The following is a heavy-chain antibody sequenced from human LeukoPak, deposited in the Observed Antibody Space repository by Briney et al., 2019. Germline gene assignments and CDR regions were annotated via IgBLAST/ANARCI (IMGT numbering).Heavy chain of an antibody. CDR2: ISSSSSYI. Sequence: TGGSLRLSCAASGFTFSSYSMNWVRQAPGKGLEWVSSISSSSSYIYYADSVKGRFTISRDNAKNSLYLQMNSLRAEDTAVYYCARDLRYDSSGYYSYRGQGTLVTVSS. J-gene: IGHJ4*02. CDR3: ARDLRYDSSGYYSY. V-gene: IGHV3-21*01. D-gene: IGHD3-22*01. CDR1: GFTFSSYS.